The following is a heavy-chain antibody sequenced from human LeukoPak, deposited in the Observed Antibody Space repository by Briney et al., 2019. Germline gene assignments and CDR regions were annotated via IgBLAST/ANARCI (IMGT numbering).Heavy chain of an antibody. CDR1: GGSISSGGYY. CDR3: TRSGLTGMREYARPDYYYYGMDV. J-gene: IGHJ6*02. D-gene: IGHD2-2*01. CDR2: IYYSGST. V-gene: IGHV4-31*03. Sequence: KTSQTLSLTCTVSGGSISSGGYYWSWIRQHPGKGLEWIGYIYYSGSTYYNPSLKSRVTISVDTSKNQFSLKLSSVTAADTAVYYCTRSGLTGMREYARPDYYYYGMDVWGQGTAVTVSS.